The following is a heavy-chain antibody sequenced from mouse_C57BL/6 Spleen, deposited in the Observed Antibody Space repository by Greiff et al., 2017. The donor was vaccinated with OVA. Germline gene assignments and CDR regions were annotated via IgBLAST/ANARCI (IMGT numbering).Heavy chain of an antibody. J-gene: IGHJ1*03. CDR2: IDPSDSET. D-gene: IGHD1-1*01. V-gene: IGHV1-52*01. CDR3: ARDYGSSYGWYFDV. Sequence: QVQLQQPGAELVRPGSSVKLSCKASGYTFTSYWMHWVKQRPIQGLEWIGNIDPSDSETHYNQKFKDKATLTVDKSPSTAYMQLSSLTSEDSAVYYCARDYGSSYGWYFDVWGTGTTVTVSS. CDR1: GYTFTSYW.